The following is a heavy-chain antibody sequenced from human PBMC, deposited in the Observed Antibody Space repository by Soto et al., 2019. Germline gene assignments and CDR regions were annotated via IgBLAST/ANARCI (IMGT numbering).Heavy chain of an antibody. CDR1: GFTFSSYS. D-gene: IGHD3-22*01. J-gene: IGHJ3*02. Sequence: PGGSLRLSCAASGFTFSSYSMNWVRQAPGKGLEWVSSISSSSSYIYYADSVKGRFTISRDNAKNSLYLQMNSLRAEDTAVYYCARVSYDSSGYYYPDAFDIWGQGKLVAV. CDR3: ARVSYDSSGYYYPDAFDI. CDR2: ISSSSSYI. V-gene: IGHV3-21*01.